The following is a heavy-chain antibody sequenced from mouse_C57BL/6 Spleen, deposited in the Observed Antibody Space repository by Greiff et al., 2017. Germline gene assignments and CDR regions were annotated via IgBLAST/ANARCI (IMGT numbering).Heavy chain of an antibody. Sequence: EVQLQQSGPELVKPGASVKISCKASGYTFTDYYMNWVKQSHGKSLEWIGDINPNNGGTSYNQKFKGKATLTVDKSSSTAYMELRSLTSEDSAVYYCARCYYGFAYWGQGTLVTVSA. D-gene: IGHD1-1*01. CDR1: GYTFTDYY. J-gene: IGHJ3*01. CDR2: INPNNGGT. CDR3: ARCYYGFAY. V-gene: IGHV1-26*01.